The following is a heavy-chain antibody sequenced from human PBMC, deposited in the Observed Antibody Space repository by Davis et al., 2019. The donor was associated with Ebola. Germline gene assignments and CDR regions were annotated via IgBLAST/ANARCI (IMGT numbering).Heavy chain of an antibody. CDR3: ARGPSVVLRYFDWNNRLDV. D-gene: IGHD3-9*01. J-gene: IGHJ6*02. Sequence: AASVKVSCKASGYTFTSYGISWVRQAPGQGLEWMGWISAYNGNTNYAQKLQGRVTMTTDTSTSTAYMELGSLRSDDTAVYYCARGPSVVLRYFDWNNRLDVWGQGTTVTVSS. CDR2: ISAYNGNT. V-gene: IGHV1-18*01. CDR1: GYTFTSYG.